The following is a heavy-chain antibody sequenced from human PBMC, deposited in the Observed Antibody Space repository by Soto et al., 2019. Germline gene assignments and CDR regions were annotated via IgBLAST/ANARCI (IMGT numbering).Heavy chain of an antibody. CDR2: LSYTGNT. V-gene: IGHV4-59*02. CDR1: VGSVTSPH. Sequence: SEIPCLTCFVSVGSVTSPHWSWIRQFPGQGREGSAYLSYTGNTNSQPSLQSRVAISLDRSKNQLSLKLTSMTAADTAVYYCARDKHAGFTHYCAPWGQGTLATVSS. J-gene: IGHJ5*02. CDR3: ARDKHAGFTHYCAP. D-gene: IGHD1-26*01.